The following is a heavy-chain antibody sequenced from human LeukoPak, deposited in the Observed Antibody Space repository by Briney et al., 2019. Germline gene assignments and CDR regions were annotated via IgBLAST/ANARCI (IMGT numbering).Heavy chain of an antibody. CDR3: AKDLYYYDSSGYGN. J-gene: IGHJ4*02. V-gene: IGHV3-21*04. CDR1: GFTFSSYS. CDR2: ISSSSSYI. D-gene: IGHD3-22*01. Sequence: GGSLRLSCAASGFTFSSYSMNWVRQAPGKGLEWVSSISSSSSYIYYADSVKGRFTISRDNSKNTLYLQMNSLRAEDTAVYYCAKDLYYYDSSGYGNWGQGTLVTVSS.